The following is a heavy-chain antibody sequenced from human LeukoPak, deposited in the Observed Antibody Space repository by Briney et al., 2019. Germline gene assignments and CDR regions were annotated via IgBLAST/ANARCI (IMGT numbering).Heavy chain of an antibody. CDR3: ARGGDRDDYVWGSYRPSFDY. CDR1: VYTFTGYY. CDR2: INPNSGGT. J-gene: IGHJ4*02. V-gene: IGHV1-2*02. D-gene: IGHD3-16*02. Sequence: ASVKVSCKASVYTFTGYYMHWVRQPPARGREWMGWINPNSGGTNYAQNLRGRDTMTRDTPINTAYMALRRLRSDDTRVYFCARGGDRDDYVWGSYRPSFDYWGQGTLVTVSS.